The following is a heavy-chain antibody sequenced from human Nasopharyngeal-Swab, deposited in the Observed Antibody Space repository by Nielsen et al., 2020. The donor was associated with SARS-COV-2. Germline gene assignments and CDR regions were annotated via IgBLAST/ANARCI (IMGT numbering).Heavy chain of an antibody. CDR2: ISSRSSTI. CDR3: ARGCGGDCYSGFDY. Sequence: WTRQPPGKGLEWVSFISSRSSTIYYADSVKGRFTISRDNAKNSLYQQMNSLRDEDTAVYFCARGCGGDCYSGFDYWGQGTLVTVSS. J-gene: IGHJ4*02. D-gene: IGHD2-21*02. V-gene: IGHV3-48*02.